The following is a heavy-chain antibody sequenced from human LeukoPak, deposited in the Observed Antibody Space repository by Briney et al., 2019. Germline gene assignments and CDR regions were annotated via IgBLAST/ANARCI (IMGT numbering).Heavy chain of an antibody. CDR1: GFIFSSCW. D-gene: IGHD5-18*01. V-gene: IGHV3-7*01. J-gene: IGHJ4*02. CDR3: ARDAGYGYDRFDY. CDR2: IKEDGSDK. Sequence: GGSLRLSCAASGFIFSSCWMAWVRQAPGKGLEWVANIKEDGSDKNYVESLKGRFTISKDNAKNSLYLQMDSLRAEDTAVYYCARDAGYGYDRFDYWGQGTQVTVSS.